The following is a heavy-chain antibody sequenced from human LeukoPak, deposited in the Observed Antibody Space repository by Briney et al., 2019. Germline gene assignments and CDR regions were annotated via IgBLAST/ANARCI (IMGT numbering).Heavy chain of an antibody. CDR1: GLTFTNAW. J-gene: IGHJ4*02. Sequence: PGGSLRLSCAASGLTFTNAWMSWVRQAPGKGLEWVGRITGGTTAYAAPVKGRFTISRDDSKNTLYLQMNSLKTEDTAVYYCSLERFCSGGSCLMFWGQGTLVTVSS. V-gene: IGHV3-15*01. CDR2: ITGGTT. D-gene: IGHD2-15*01. CDR3: SLERFCSGGSCLMF.